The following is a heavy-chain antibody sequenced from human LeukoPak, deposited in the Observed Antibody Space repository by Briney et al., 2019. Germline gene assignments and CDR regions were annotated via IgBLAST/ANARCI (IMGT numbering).Heavy chain of an antibody. Sequence: GGSLRLSCAASGFTVSSNYVSWVRQAPGKGLEWVSSIYRDGSTYYADSVKGRFTVSRDNSKNTVYLQMSSLRADDTAVYYCAKGPRQQLVTRFDNWGQGTLVTVSS. CDR1: GFTVSSNY. CDR2: IYRDGST. V-gene: IGHV3-53*01. J-gene: IGHJ4*02. D-gene: IGHD6-13*01. CDR3: AKGPRQQLVTRFDN.